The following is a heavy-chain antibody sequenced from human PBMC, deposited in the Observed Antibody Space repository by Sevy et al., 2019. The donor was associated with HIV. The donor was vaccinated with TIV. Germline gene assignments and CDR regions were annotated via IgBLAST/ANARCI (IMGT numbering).Heavy chain of an antibody. D-gene: IGHD1-26*01. V-gene: IGHV3-30*18. CDR2: ISYDGSNK. J-gene: IGHJ4*02. Sequence: GGSPRLSCAASGFTFSSYGMHWVRQAPGKGLEWVAVISYDGSNKYYADSVKGRFTISRDNSKNTLYLQMNSLRAEDTAVYYCAKDSGGSYYEYFDYWGQGTLVTVSS. CDR1: GFTFSSYG. CDR3: AKDSGGSYYEYFDY.